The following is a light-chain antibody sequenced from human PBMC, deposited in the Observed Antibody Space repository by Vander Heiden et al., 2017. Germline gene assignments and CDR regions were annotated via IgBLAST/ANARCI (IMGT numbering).Light chain of an antibody. V-gene: IGKV1-39*01. Sequence: DIQMTQSPSSLSASVGDRVTITCRASQSISTYLNRYQQKPGKAPKLLIYAASNLQSGVPSRFSGSGSGSDFTLTISSLQPEEFATYYCQQSASTPPDTFGQGTKLEIK. CDR3: QQSASTPPDT. CDR1: QSISTY. J-gene: IGKJ2*01. CDR2: AAS.